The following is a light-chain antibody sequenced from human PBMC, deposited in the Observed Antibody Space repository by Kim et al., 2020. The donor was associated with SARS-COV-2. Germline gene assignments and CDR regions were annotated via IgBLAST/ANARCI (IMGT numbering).Light chain of an antibody. Sequence: ATVGGRVTITCRASQSISSWLAWYQQKPGKAPKLLIYKASSLESGVPSRFSGSGSGTEFTLTISSLQPDDFATYYCQQYNSYPYTFGQGTKLEI. CDR2: KAS. CDR1: QSISSW. V-gene: IGKV1-5*03. J-gene: IGKJ2*01. CDR3: QQYNSYPYT.